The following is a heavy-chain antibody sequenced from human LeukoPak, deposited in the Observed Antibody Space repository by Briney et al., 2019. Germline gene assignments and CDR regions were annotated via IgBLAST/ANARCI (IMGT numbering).Heavy chain of an antibody. CDR2: ISGSGGST. CDR1: GFTFSSYA. D-gene: IGHD3-22*01. Sequence: GGSLRLSCAASGFTFSSYAMSWVRQAPGKGLEWVSAISGSGGSTYYADSVKGRFTISRDNSKNTLYLQMNSLRAEDTAVYYCARDAYYDSSGSYYYYGMDVWGQGTTVTVSS. V-gene: IGHV3-23*01. J-gene: IGHJ6*02. CDR3: ARDAYYDSSGSYYYYGMDV.